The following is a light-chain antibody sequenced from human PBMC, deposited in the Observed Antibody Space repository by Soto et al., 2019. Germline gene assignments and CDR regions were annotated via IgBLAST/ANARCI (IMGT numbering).Light chain of an antibody. J-gene: IGKJ1*01. CDR2: GAS. CDR1: QSVSSSY. CDR3: QQYGSSPGT. V-gene: IGKV3-20*01. Sequence: EIVLTQSPGTLSLSPGERATLSCRASQSVSSSYLAWYQQKPGQAPRLLIYGASSRATGIPDRLSGSGSGTDFTFTISRLEPEDFAVYYCQQYGSSPGTFGQGTKVEIK.